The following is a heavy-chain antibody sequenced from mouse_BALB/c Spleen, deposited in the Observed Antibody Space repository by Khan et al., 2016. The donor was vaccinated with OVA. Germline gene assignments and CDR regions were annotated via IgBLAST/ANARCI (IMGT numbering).Heavy chain of an antibody. Sequence: EVQLVESGGGILQPGGSLYRSCAVSSFSISSYGVSSVSHTPDKRQELVSPIDSTGVSIAYPDSAKRRFTILGDNAKNSLDLQMRSRKSEDTAMYYCARSDIWGQGTTLTVSS. V-gene: IGHV5-6-3*01. CDR3: ARSDI. CDR1: SFSISSYG. D-gene: IGHD1-3*01. J-gene: IGHJ2*01. CDR2: IDSTGVSI.